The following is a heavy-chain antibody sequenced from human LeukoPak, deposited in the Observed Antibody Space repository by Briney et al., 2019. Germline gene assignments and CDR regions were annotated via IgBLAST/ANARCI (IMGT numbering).Heavy chain of an antibody. J-gene: IGHJ6*03. CDR3: ARESGYHNIYYYYYYMDV. CDR2: MNPNSGNT. V-gene: IGHV1-8*01. D-gene: IGHD3-3*01. Sequence: ASVKVSCKASGYTFTSYDINWVRQATGQGLEWMGWMNPNSGNTGYAQKFQGRVTMTRNTSISTAYMGLSSLRSEDTAVYYCARESGYHNIYYYYYYMDVWGKGTTVTVSS. CDR1: GYTFTSYD.